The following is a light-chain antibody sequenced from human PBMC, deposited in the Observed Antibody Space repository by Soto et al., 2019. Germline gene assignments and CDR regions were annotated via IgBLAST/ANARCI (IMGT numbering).Light chain of an antibody. V-gene: IGKV3-15*01. Sequence: EIVMTQSPATLSVSPGERATPSCRASQSVSSDLAGYQQKPCQAPRLLIYGASTRATGVPARFSGSGSGTEFTLTSSRIQSEDFAVYYCQQYNNWRTFGQGTKVEIK. J-gene: IGKJ1*01. CDR3: QQYNNWRT. CDR2: GAS. CDR1: QSVSSD.